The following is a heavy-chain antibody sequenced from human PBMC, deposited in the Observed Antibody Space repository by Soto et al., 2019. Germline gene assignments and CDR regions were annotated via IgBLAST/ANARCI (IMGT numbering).Heavy chain of an antibody. J-gene: IGHJ4*02. CDR1: GGSFSGYY. V-gene: IGHV4-34*01. D-gene: IGHD5-18*01. Sequence: QVQLQQWGAGLLKPSETLSLTCAVYGGSFSGYYWSWIRQPPGKGLEWIGEINHSGSTNYNPSLKSRVTISVDTSKKQFSLKLSSVNAADTAMYYCARDSGYSYGLHFWGQGTLVTVSS. CDR3: ARDSGYSYGLHF. CDR2: INHSGST.